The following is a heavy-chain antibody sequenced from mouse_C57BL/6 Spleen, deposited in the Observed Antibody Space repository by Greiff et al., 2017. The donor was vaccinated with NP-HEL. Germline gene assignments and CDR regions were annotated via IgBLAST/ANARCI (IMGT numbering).Heavy chain of an antibody. V-gene: IGHV1-80*01. CDR2: IYPGDGDT. CDR3: ARGITTVGVDY. Sequence: QVQLQQSGAELVKPGASVKISCKASGYAFSSYWMNWVKQRPGKGLEWIGQIYPGDGDTNYNGKFKGKATLTADKSSSTAYMQLSSLTSEDSAVYFCARGITTVGVDYWGQGTTLTVSS. D-gene: IGHD1-1*01. CDR1: GYAFSSYW. J-gene: IGHJ2*01.